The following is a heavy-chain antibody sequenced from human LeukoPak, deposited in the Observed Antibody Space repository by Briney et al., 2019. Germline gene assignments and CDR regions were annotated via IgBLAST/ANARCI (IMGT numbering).Heavy chain of an antibody. CDR1: GFTFSSYG. V-gene: IGHV3-30*02. CDR3: XXXEXGYSYDYDAFDI. D-gene: IGHD5-18*01. Sequence: SGGSLRLSCAASGFTFSSYGMHWVRQAPGKGLEWVAFIRYDGSNKYYADSVKGRFTISRDNSKNTLYLQMNSLRAEDTAVYYXXXXEXGYSYDYDAFDIWGQGTMVTVSS. CDR2: IRYDGSNK. J-gene: IGHJ3*02.